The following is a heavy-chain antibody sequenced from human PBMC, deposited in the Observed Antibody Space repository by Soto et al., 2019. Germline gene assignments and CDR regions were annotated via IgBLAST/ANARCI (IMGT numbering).Heavy chain of an antibody. CDR1: GYTFTSYG. CDR2: ISAYNGNT. Sequence: QVQLVQSGAEVKKPGASVKVSCKASGYTFTSYGISWVRQAPGQWLEWMGWISAYNGNTNYAQKLQGRVTMTTYTSTITAYRELRSLRSDDTAVYYCAREGRDFDWSSDAFDIWGQGKMVTVSS. D-gene: IGHD3-9*01. V-gene: IGHV1-18*04. J-gene: IGHJ3*02. CDR3: AREGRDFDWSSDAFDI.